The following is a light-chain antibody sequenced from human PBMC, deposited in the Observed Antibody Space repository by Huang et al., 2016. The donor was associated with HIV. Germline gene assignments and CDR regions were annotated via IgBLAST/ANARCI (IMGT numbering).Light chain of an antibody. CDR1: QDIGNF. CDR3: QRYDTAPRA. Sequence: DIQMTQSPPSLSASQGVRVTLTCRPSQDIGNFLAWFQQKPVGAPKLLIFSAATLHLGVPARFTGRGSGTEYTLTITNLQPEDVATYYCQRYDTAPRAFGPGTKVDI. V-gene: IGKV1-27*01. J-gene: IGKJ1*01. CDR2: SAA.